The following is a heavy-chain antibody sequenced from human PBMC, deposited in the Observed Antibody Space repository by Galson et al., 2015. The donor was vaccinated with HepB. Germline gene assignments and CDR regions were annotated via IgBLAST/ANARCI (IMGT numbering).Heavy chain of an antibody. J-gene: IGHJ6*03. Sequence: TLSLTCTVSGGSISSGSYYWSWIRQPAGQGLEWIGRIYTSGSTNYNPSLKSRVTMSVDTSKNQFSLKLSSVTAADTAVYYCAREVGGYGGHYYYYMDVWGKGTTVTVSS. D-gene: IGHD5-12*01. CDR3: AREVGGYGGHYYYYMDV. CDR1: GGSISSGSYY. CDR2: IYTSGST. V-gene: IGHV4-61*02.